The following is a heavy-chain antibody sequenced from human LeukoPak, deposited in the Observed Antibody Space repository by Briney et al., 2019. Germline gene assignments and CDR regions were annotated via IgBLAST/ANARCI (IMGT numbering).Heavy chain of an antibody. D-gene: IGHD1-14*01. J-gene: IGHJ4*02. CDR1: GGSISNYY. V-gene: IGHV4-4*07. CDR2: IYTSGST. Sequence: PSETLSLTCTVSGGSISNYYWSWIRQPAGKGLEWIGRIYTSGSTYYNPSLKSRVTISVDTSRNQFSLKLSSVTAADTAVYYCARDTWEPFDYWGQGTLVTVSS. CDR3: ARDTWEPFDY.